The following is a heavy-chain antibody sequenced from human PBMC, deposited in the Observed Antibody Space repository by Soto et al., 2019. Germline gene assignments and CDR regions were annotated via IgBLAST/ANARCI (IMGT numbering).Heavy chain of an antibody. D-gene: IGHD2-2*01. CDR3: AKDRGSQGYCSITSCLDDY. J-gene: IGHJ4*02. V-gene: IGHV3-23*01. Sequence: PGGSLRLSCAASGFTFTSNAMSWVRQAPGKGLEWVAAISDSGGSTYYAVSVKGRFTISRDNSKNTLYLQMNNLSAEDTALYYCAKDRGSQGYCSITSCLDDYWGQGTLVTVSS. CDR1: GFTFTSNA. CDR2: ISDSGGST.